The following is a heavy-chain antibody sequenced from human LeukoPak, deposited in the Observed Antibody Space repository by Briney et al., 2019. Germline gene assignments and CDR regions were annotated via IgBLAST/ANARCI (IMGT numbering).Heavy chain of an antibody. CDR2: ISSSSSYI. Sequence: GGSLRLSCAASGFTFSSYSMNWVRQAPGKGLEWVSSISSSSSYIYYADSVKGRFTISRDNAKNSLYLQMNSLRAEDTAVYYCARGCSSTCCYGHYMDVWGKGTTVTVSS. V-gene: IGHV3-21*01. CDR1: GFTFSSYS. J-gene: IGHJ6*03. CDR3: ARGCSSTCCYGHYMDV. D-gene: IGHD2-2*01.